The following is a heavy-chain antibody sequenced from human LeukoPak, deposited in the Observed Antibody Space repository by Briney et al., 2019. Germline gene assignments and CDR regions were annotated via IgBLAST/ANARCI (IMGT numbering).Heavy chain of an antibody. CDR2: FDPEDGET. D-gene: IGHD1-20*01. CDR3: ATPADNWNRLDY. Sequence: ASVKVSCKVSGYTLTELSMHWVRQAPGKGLEWMGGFDPEDGETIYAQKFQGRVTMTEDTSTDTAYMELSSLRSEDTAVYYCATPADNWNRLDYWGQGTLVTVSS. CDR1: GYTLTELS. J-gene: IGHJ4*02. V-gene: IGHV1-24*01.